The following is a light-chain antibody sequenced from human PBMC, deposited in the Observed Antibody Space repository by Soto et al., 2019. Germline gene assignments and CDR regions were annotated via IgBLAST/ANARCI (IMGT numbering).Light chain of an antibody. CDR3: QQYNSYPWT. V-gene: IGKV1-5*01. Sequence: DIRMTQSPSTLSASVRDRVTITCRASQSIGRWLAWYQQKPGKAPKLLIFDASTLESGVPSRFSGSGSGTEFTLTISSLQPDDFATYYCQQYNSYPWTFGQGTKVDI. CDR2: DAS. CDR1: QSIGRW. J-gene: IGKJ1*01.